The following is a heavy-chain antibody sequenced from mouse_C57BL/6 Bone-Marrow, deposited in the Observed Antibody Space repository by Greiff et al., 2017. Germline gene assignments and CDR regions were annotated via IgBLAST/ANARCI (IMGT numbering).Heavy chain of an antibody. Sequence: VQRVESGPGLVAPSQRLSITCTVSGFSLTSYAISWVRQPPGKGLEWLGVIWTGGGTNYNSALKSRLSISKDNSKSQVFLKMNRRQTDDTARYYCASPIYYYGSSYAMDYWGQGTSVTVSA. CDR3: ASPIYYYGSSYAMDY. J-gene: IGHJ4*01. V-gene: IGHV2-9-1*01. CDR2: IWTGGGT. CDR1: GFSLTSYA. D-gene: IGHD1-1*01.